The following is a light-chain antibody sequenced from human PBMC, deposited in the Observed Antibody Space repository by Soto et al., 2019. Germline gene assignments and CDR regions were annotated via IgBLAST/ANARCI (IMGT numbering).Light chain of an antibody. CDR2: GAS. CDR1: QSVSSN. Sequence: EIVMTQSPATLSVSPGERATLSCRASQSVSSNLAWYQQKPGQAPRLLIYGASTRATGIPGGFSGSGSGTEFTLTINSLQSEDFAVYYCQQDNNWPPSWTLGQGTKVEIK. V-gene: IGKV3-15*01. CDR3: QQDNNWPPSWT. J-gene: IGKJ1*01.